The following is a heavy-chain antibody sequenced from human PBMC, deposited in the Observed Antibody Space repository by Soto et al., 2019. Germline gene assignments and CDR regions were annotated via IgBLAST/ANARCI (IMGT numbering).Heavy chain of an antibody. J-gene: IGHJ6*02. CDR3: ARDRLYCSGGSCYSGMDV. D-gene: IGHD2-15*01. Sequence: QVQLQESGPGLVKPSGTLSLTCAVSGGSISSSNWWSWVRQPPGKGLEWIGEIYHSGSTNYNPSLKSRVTISVDKSKNQFSLKLSSVTAADTAVYYCARDRLYCSGGSCYSGMDVWGQGTTVTVSS. CDR1: GGSISSSNW. CDR2: IYHSGST. V-gene: IGHV4-4*02.